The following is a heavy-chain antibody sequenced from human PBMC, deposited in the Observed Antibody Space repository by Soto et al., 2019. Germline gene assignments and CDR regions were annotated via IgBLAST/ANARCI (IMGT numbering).Heavy chain of an antibody. V-gene: IGHV3-30-3*01. CDR2: ISYDGSNK. J-gene: IGHJ6*02. CDR3: ARDLPARPYYYYGMDV. Sequence: GGSLRLSCAASGFTFSSYAMHWVRQAPGKGLEWVAVISYDGSNKYYADSVKGRFTISRDNSKNTLYLQMNSLRAEDTAVYYCARDLPARPYYYYGMDVWGQGTTVTVSS. CDR1: GFTFSSYA. D-gene: IGHD2-2*01.